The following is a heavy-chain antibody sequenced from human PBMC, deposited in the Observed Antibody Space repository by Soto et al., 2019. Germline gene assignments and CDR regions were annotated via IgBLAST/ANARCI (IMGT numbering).Heavy chain of an antibody. Sequence: GGSLRLSCEFSGFTFSAYGMHLVRQAPGKGLEWVAAISHDGSNKYYADSVKGRFTISRGNSKNTLYLQMNSLRAEDTAVYYCAKDRDIVVVVAAFDYWGQGTLVTVSS. CDR3: AKDRDIVVVVAAFDY. V-gene: IGHV3-30*18. D-gene: IGHD2-15*01. CDR1: GFTFSAYG. J-gene: IGHJ4*02. CDR2: ISHDGSNK.